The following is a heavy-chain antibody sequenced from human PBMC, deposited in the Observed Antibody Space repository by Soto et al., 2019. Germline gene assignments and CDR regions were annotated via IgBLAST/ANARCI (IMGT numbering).Heavy chain of an antibody. Sequence: QVQLQESGPGLVKPSETLSLTCTVSGGSVSSDNYYWSWMRQPPGKGLEWIGYIYDSGSTNYNPSLQSRVTISVDTSKNQFSLRLSSVTAADTAVYYCARDSGYDLHYSFDYWGQGTLVTVSS. V-gene: IGHV4-61*01. CDR1: GGSVSSDNYY. CDR3: ARDSGYDLHYSFDY. J-gene: IGHJ4*02. CDR2: IYDSGST. D-gene: IGHD5-12*01.